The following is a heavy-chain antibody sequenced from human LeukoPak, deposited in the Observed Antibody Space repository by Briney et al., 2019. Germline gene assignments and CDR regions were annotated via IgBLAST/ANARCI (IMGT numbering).Heavy chain of an antibody. J-gene: IGHJ4*02. D-gene: IGHD3-16*01. Sequence: PGGSLRLSCAASGFTFSVYSMNWVSQPPGMGLEWVSYITSNSATIQYADSVKGRFTISRDNAKNSLSLQMNSLRDEDTAVYYCARSVGGHFDYWGQGMLVTVSS. CDR3: ARSVGGHFDY. CDR1: GFTFSVYS. V-gene: IGHV3-48*02. CDR2: ITSNSATI.